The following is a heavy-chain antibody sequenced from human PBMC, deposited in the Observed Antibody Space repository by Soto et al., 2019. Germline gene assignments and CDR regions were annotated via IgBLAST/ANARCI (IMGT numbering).Heavy chain of an antibody. CDR2: INPDSGYT. CDR1: GYTLSGCY. Sequence: ASVKVSCKASGYTLSGCYIHWVRQAPGQGLQWVAWINPDSGYTDYAQNFQDWVNMPRDTSISTAYMELSGLKVDDTAVYYCARGVRTRASLILRYFYEMDVWGQGTTVTVSS. V-gene: IGHV1-2*04. D-gene: IGHD2-2*01. CDR3: ARGVRTRASLILRYFYEMDV. J-gene: IGHJ6*02.